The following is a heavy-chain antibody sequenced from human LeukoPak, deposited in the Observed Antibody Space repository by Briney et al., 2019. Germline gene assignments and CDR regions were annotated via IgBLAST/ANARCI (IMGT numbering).Heavy chain of an antibody. CDR1: GYTFTGYY. CDR2: INPNSGGT. CDR3: ARASGSYWWFDS. D-gene: IGHD1-26*01. J-gene: IGHJ5*01. V-gene: IGHV1-2*02. Sequence: ASVKVSCKASGYTFTGYYMHWMRQAPGQGLEWMGWINPNSGGTNYAQKFQGRVTMTRDTSISTVYMELSRLRSDDTAVYYCARASGSYWWFDSWGQGTLVTVSS.